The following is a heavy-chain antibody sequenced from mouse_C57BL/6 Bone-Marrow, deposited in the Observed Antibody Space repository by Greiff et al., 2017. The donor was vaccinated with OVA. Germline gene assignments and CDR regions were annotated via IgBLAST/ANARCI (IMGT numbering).Heavy chain of an antibody. J-gene: IGHJ1*03. CDR1: GYTFTSYW. D-gene: IGHD2-5*01. CDR3: ARPFYYSNYHFDV. CDR2: IDPSDSET. V-gene: IGHV1-52*01. Sequence: QVQLQQPGAELVRPGSSVKLSCKASGYTFTSYWMHWVKQRPIQGLEWIGNIDPSDSETHYNQKFKDKATLTVDKSSSTAYMQLSSLTSEDSAVYDCARPFYYSNYHFDVWGTGTTVTVSS.